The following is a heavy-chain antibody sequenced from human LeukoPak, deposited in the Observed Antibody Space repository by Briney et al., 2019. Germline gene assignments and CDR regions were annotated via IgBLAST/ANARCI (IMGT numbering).Heavy chain of an antibody. J-gene: IGHJ5*02. CDR2: IYYSGST. V-gene: IGHV4-39*07. D-gene: IGHD3-16*02. Sequence: SETLSLTCTVSGGSLSSSSYYWGWIRQPPGKGLEWIGSIYYSGSTYYNPSLKSRVTISVDTSKNQFSLKLSSVTAADTAVYYCARGEYVWGSYRANWFDPWGQGTLVTVSS. CDR1: GGSLSSSSYY. CDR3: ARGEYVWGSYRANWFDP.